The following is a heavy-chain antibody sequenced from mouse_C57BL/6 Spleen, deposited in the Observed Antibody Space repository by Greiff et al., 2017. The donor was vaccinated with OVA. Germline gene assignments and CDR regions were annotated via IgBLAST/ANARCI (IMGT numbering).Heavy chain of an antibody. CDR3: ARNSYYYDSSYVGVWWYFDV. D-gene: IGHD1-1*01. Sequence: VKLQESGPELVKPGASVKLSCKASGYTFTSYDINWVKQRPGQGLEWIGWIYPRDGSTKYNEKFKGKATLTVDTSSSTAYMELHSLTSEDSAVYFCARNSYYYDSSYVGVWWYFDVWGTGTTVTVSS. CDR1: GYTFTSYD. CDR2: IYPRDGST. J-gene: IGHJ1*03. V-gene: IGHV1-85*01.